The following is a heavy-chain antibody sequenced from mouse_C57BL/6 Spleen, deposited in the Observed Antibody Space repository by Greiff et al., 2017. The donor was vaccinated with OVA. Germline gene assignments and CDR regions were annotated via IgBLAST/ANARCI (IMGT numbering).Heavy chain of an antibody. Sequence: QVQLQQSGAELVRPGTSVKMSCKASGYTFTNYWIGWAKQRPGHGLEWIGDIYPGGGYTNYNEKFKGKATLTADKSSSTAYMQFSSLTSEDSAIYYCYGNYLYAMDYWGQGTSVTVSS. V-gene: IGHV1-63*01. J-gene: IGHJ4*01. CDR1: GYTFTNYW. D-gene: IGHD2-1*01. CDR3: YGNYLYAMDY. CDR2: IYPGGGYT.